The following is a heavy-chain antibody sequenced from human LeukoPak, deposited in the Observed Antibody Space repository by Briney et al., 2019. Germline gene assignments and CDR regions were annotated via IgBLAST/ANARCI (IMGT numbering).Heavy chain of an antibody. J-gene: IGHJ4*02. CDR1: GGTFSSYG. CDR2: MSGIGGST. Sequence: GGSLRLSCAASGGTFSSYGMSWVRHAPGKGLEWVSAMSGIGGSTYYADSVKGRVTTSRDNSKHTVSLQMNSLRAEDTAVYYCARTYGSGSYCQFDYWGQGTLVTVSS. V-gene: IGHV3-23*01. CDR3: ARTYGSGSYCQFDY. D-gene: IGHD3-10*01.